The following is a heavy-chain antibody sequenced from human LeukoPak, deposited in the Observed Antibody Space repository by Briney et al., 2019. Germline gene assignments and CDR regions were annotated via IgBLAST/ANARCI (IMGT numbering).Heavy chain of an antibody. D-gene: IGHD3-22*01. Sequence: GTSLRLSCAASGFTFSSHGMHWVRQAPGMGLEWVALILYDGSNEYYADSVQGRFTISRDSSRNTLYLQMNSLRAEDTAVYYCAKDGTGGYYYLDFWGQGTLVTVSS. CDR1: GFTFSSHG. CDR2: ILYDGSNE. CDR3: AKDGTGGYYYLDF. V-gene: IGHV3-30*18. J-gene: IGHJ4*02.